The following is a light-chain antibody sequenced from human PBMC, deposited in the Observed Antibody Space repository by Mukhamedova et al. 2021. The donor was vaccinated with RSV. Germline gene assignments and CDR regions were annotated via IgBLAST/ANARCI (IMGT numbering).Light chain of an antibody. CDR3: QQSSSTPYT. Sequence: VGDRVTITCRATQSITTYLNWYQQRPGKAPKLLISAASSLQSGVPSGFSGSGSGADFTLAISSLQPEDSATYYCQQSSSTPYTFG. CDR1: QSITTY. J-gene: IGKJ2*01. CDR2: AAS. V-gene: IGKV1-39*01.